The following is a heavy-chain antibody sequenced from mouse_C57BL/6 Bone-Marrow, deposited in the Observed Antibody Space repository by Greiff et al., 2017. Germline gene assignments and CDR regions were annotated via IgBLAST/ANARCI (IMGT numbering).Heavy chain of an antibody. Sequence: QVQLQQSGPELVKPGASVKISCKASGYAFSSSWMNWVKQRPGKGLEWIGRIYPGAGDTNYNGKFKGKATLTADKSSSTAYMQLSSLTSEDSAVYFCARSVYYSNYLFDYWGQGTTLTVSS. J-gene: IGHJ2*01. CDR1: GYAFSSSW. CDR2: IYPGAGDT. CDR3: ARSVYYSNYLFDY. V-gene: IGHV1-82*01. D-gene: IGHD2-5*01.